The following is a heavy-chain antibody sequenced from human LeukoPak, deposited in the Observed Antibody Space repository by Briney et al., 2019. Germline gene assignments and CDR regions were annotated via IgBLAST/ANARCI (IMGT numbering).Heavy chain of an antibody. Sequence: PSETLSLTCAVYGGSFSGYYWRWIRQPPGRGLEWIGEINHSGSTNYNPSFKGRVTISVDTSKNQFSLKLSSVTAADTAVYYCARERSGTYDFWSGYYKGKYYFDYWGQGTLVTVSS. CDR1: GGSFSGYY. CDR2: INHSGST. V-gene: IGHV4-34*01. CDR3: ARERSGTYDFWSGYYKGKYYFDY. J-gene: IGHJ4*02. D-gene: IGHD3-3*01.